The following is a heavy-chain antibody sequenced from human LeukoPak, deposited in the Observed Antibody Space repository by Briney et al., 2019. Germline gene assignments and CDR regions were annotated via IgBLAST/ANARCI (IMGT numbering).Heavy chain of an antibody. CDR3: TTGTLNYDVLTGYFSYYFDY. J-gene: IGHJ4*02. V-gene: IGHV3-15*01. CDR1: GFTFSNAW. CDR2: IKSKTDGGTT. Sequence: GGSLRLSCTASGFTFSNAWMSWVRQAPGKGLEWVGRIKSKTDGGTTDYAAPVKGRFTISRDDSKNTLYLQMNSLKTEDTAVCYCTTGTLNYDVLTGYFSYYFDYWGQGTLVTVSS. D-gene: IGHD3-9*01.